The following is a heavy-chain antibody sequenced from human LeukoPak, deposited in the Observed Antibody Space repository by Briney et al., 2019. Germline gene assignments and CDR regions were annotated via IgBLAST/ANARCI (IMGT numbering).Heavy chain of an antibody. V-gene: IGHV4-59*01. Sequence: PSETLSLTCSVSGGSISNYYWSWIRQPPGKGLEWIGYIHYSGSTNYNRSLKSRVTISVDTSKNQFSLKLSSVTAADTAVYYCARVEEGYGSGRRENYYYYYMDVWGKGTTVTISS. CDR1: GGSISNYY. J-gene: IGHJ6*03. CDR3: ARVEEGYGSGRRENYYYYYMDV. CDR2: IHYSGST. D-gene: IGHD3-10*01.